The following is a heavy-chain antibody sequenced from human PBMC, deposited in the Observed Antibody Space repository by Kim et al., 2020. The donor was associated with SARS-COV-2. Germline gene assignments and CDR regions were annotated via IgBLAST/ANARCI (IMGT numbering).Heavy chain of an antibody. CDR1: GFTFSSYW. CDR2: INSDGSST. D-gene: IGHD3-9*01. Sequence: GGSLRLSCAASGFTFSSYWMHWVRQAPGKGLVWVSRINSDGSSTSYADSVKGRFTISRDNAKNTLYLQMNSLRAEDTAVYYCARGTDILTGYYYFDYWGQGTLVTVSS. J-gene: IGHJ4*02. CDR3: ARGTDILTGYYYFDY. V-gene: IGHV3-74*01.